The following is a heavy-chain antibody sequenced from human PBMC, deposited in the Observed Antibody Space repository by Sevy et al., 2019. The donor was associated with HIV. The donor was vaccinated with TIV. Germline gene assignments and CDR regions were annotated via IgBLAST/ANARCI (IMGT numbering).Heavy chain of an antibody. CDR3: ARGGGYYISGSL. Sequence: SETLSLTCTVSGGSISNSYWSWIRQPPGKGLEWIGYIYYSGSTNYNHSLKSRVTMSIDTSKNQFSLNLSSVTAADTAVYYCARGGGYYISGSLWGQGTLVTVSS. J-gene: IGHJ4*02. CDR2: IYYSGST. D-gene: IGHD3-10*01. CDR1: GGSISNSY. V-gene: IGHV4-59*01.